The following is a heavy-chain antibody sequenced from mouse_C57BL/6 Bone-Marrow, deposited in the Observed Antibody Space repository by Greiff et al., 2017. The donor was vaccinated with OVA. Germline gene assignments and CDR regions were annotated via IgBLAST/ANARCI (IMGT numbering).Heavy chain of an antibody. V-gene: IGHV5-9-1*02. CDR2: ICSGGDYI. D-gene: IGHD2-1*01. CDR1: GFTFSSYA. Sequence: EVMLVESGEGLVKPGGSLKLSCAASGFTFSSYAMSWVRQTPEKRLEWVAYICSGGDYIYYADTVKGRFTISRDNPRNTLYLQMTSLKSEDTAMYYCTRLLDAMDYWGQGTSVTVSS. CDR3: TRLLDAMDY. J-gene: IGHJ4*01.